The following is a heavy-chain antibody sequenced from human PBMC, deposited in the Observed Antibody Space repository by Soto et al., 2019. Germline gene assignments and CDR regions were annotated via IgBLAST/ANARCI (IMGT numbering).Heavy chain of an antibody. V-gene: IGHV1-3*01. CDR3: ARGLLSMIVVVNELFWFDP. D-gene: IGHD3-22*01. CDR2: INAGNGNT. Sequence: ASVKVSCKASGYTFTSYAMHWVRQAPGQRLEWMGWINAGNGNTKYSQKFQGRVTITRDTSASTAYMELSSLRSEDTAVYYCARGLLSMIVVVNELFWFDPWGQGTLVTVSS. CDR1: GYTFTSYA. J-gene: IGHJ5*02.